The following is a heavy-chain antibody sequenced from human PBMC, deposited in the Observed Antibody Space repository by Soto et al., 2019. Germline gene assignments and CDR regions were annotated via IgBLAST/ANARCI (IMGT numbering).Heavy chain of an antibody. J-gene: IGHJ4*02. V-gene: IGHV3-53*01. D-gene: IGHD3-22*01. CDR3: ARNYYDSGGGFDY. CDR2: IYSGGST. CDR1: GFTVSSNY. Sequence: EVQLVECGGGLIQPGGSLRLSCAASGFTVSSNYMSWVRQAPGKGLEWVSVIYSGGSTYYADSVKGRFIISRDNSKNTVYLQMNSLRAEDTAVYYCARNYYDSGGGFDYWGQGTLVTVSS.